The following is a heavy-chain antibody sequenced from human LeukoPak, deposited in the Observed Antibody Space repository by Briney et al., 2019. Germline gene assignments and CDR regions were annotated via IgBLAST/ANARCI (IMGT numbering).Heavy chain of an antibody. CDR3: ARDETGYYGMDV. J-gene: IGHJ6*02. V-gene: IGHV1-46*01. Sequence: ASVKVSCKAYGYTFTSYYMHWVRQAPGQGLEWMGIINPSGGSTSYAQKFQGRVTMTRDTSTSTVYMELSSLRSEDTAVYYCARDETGYYGMDVWGQGTTVTVSS. CDR2: INPSGGST. D-gene: IGHD1-14*01. CDR1: GYTFTSYY.